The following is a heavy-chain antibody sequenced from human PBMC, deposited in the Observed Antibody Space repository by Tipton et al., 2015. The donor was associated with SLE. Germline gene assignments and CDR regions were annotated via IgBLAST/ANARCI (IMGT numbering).Heavy chain of an antibody. CDR3: ARHGRGSAFFDY. D-gene: IGHD2-2*01. Sequence: TLSLTCTVSGASITTSEYFWGWIRQPPGKGLEWIGIFYYGGNTYYNPSLKSPVSISAGTSKNQFSLKLNSVTAADTAVYYCARHGRGSAFFDYWGQGTLVTVSS. V-gene: IGHV4-39*07. J-gene: IGHJ4*02. CDR2: FYYGGNT. CDR1: GASITTSEYF.